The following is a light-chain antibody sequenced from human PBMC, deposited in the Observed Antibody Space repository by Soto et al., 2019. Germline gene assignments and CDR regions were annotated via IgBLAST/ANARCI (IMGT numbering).Light chain of an antibody. Sequence: QSVLTQPASVSGSPGQSIAISCTGTSHDVGGYNYVSWYQQHPGKAPKLMIYDVSNRPSGVSNRFSGSKSVNTASLTISGLQDEDGADYYCSSYTSSSTYVFGTGTKLTVL. V-gene: IGLV2-14*01. CDR3: SSYTSSSTYV. CDR1: SHDVGGYNY. CDR2: DVS. J-gene: IGLJ1*01.